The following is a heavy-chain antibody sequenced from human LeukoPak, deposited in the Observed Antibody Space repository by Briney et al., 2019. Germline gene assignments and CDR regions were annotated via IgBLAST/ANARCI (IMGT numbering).Heavy chain of an antibody. V-gene: IGHV4-59*08. J-gene: IGHJ4*02. D-gene: IGHD5-18*01. CDR3: ARQYGYTYGPDY. CDR1: GGSISSYY. CDR2: IYYSGST. Sequence: PSETLSLTCTVPGGSISSYYWNWIRQPPGKGLEWIGHIYYSGSTNYNPSLKSRVTISVDTSKDQFSLELSSVTAADTAVYYCARQYGYTYGPDYWGQGTLVTVSS.